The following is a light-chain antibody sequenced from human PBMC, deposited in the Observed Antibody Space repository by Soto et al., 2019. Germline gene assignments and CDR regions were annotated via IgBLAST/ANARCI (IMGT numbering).Light chain of an antibody. Sequence: VELPPSPLSLAVTLGERPSISCRSGTCVVFSGGNNYLHWIEQKPGQPPRRLINKVSNRDSGVPDRFSGSGSGTDFTLKISRVEAEDVGVYYCMQHKQWPPTFGQGTKVDI. V-gene: IGKV2-30*01. CDR1: TCVVFSGGNNY. CDR3: MQHKQWPPT. J-gene: IGKJ1*01. CDR2: KVS.